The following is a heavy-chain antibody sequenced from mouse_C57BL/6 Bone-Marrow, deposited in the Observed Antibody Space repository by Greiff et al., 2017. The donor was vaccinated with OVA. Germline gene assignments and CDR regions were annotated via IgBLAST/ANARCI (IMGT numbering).Heavy chain of an antibody. J-gene: IGHJ4*01. V-gene: IGHV2-2*01. Sequence: VKLQESGPGLVQPSQSLSITCTVSGFSLTSYGVHWVRQSPGKGLEWLGVIWSGGSTDYNAAFISRLSISKDNSKSQVFFKMNSLQAEDTAIYYCARKRDSHYAMDYWGQGTSVTVSS. CDR2: IWSGGST. CDR3: ARKRDSHYAMDY. CDR1: GFSLTSYG.